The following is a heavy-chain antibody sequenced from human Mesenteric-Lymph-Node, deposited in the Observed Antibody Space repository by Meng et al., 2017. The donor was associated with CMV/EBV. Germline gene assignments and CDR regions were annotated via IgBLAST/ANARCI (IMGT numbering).Heavy chain of an antibody. V-gene: IGHV1-18*01. CDR3: ARASLGLQPPHP. J-gene: IGHJ5*02. Sequence: CTASGYTIMRFGVSWERQAPGQGLEWMGWINCYSGVTHYARNFQGRLTMTKDTSTSTAYLELRSLREDDTAVYFCARASLGLQPPHPWGQGTLVTVSS. CDR2: INCYSGVT. CDR1: GYTIMRFG. D-gene: IGHD2-2*01.